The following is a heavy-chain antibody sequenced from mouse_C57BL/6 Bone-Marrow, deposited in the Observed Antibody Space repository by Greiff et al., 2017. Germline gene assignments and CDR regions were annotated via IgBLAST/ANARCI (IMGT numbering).Heavy chain of an antibody. Sequence: EVQLMESGGGLVKPGGSLKLSCAASGFTFSSYAMSWVRQTPEKRLEWVATISDGGSYTYYPDNVKGRFTISRDNAKNNLYLQMSHLKSEDTAMYYCARYSHFDYWGQGTTLTVSS. CDR1: GFTFSSYA. V-gene: IGHV5-4*01. CDR3: ARYSHFDY. J-gene: IGHJ2*01. CDR2: ISDGGSYT. D-gene: IGHD2-12*01.